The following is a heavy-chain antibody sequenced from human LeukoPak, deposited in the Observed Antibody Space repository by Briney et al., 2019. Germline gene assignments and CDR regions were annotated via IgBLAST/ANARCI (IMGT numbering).Heavy chain of an antibody. CDR3: AKGSF. D-gene: IGHD3-10*01. CDR2: IKEDGSRK. CDR1: GFTFSSHW. Sequence: GGSLRLSCAASGFTFSSHWMTWVRQAPGKGLEWVANIKEDGSRKNYVDSVKGRFTSSRDNSKNTLYLQMNNLRAEDTAAYYCAKGSFWGQGTLVTVSS. V-gene: IGHV3-7*03. J-gene: IGHJ4*02.